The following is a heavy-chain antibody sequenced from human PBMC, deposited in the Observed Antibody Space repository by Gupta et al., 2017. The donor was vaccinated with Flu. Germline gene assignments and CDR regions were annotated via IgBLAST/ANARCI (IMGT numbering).Heavy chain of an antibody. Sequence: QVQLVESGGGVVQPGRSLRLSCAASGFTFSTYAMHWVRQAPGKGLEWVSVISYDVSNKYYADSVKGRFTISRDNSKNTLYLQMNSLRIEDTAVYYCARARTRGSGAVDYWGQGALVPVSS. CDR3: ARARTRGSGAVDY. CDR2: ISYDVSNK. V-gene: IGHV3-30*04. J-gene: IGHJ4*02. CDR1: GFTFSTYA. D-gene: IGHD1-1*01.